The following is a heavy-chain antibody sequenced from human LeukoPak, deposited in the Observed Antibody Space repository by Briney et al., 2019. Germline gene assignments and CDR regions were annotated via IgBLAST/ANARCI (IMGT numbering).Heavy chain of an antibody. CDR2: ISSSSSYI. D-gene: IGHD3-16*01. Sequence: GGSLRLSCAASGFTFSSYSMNWVRQAPGKGLEWVSSISSSSSYIYYADSVKGRFTISRDNAKNSLYLQMNSLRAEDTAVYYCARDMNPTVFDFWGQGTLVTVSS. V-gene: IGHV3-21*01. CDR1: GFTFSSYS. J-gene: IGHJ4*02. CDR3: ARDMNPTVFDF.